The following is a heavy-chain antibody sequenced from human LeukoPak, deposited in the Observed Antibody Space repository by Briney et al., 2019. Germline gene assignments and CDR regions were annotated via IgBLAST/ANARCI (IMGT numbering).Heavy chain of an antibody. Sequence: HAGGSLRLSCAASGFTLSNYWMSWVRQAPGKGLEWVANIKQDGSERYYVDSVKGRFTISRDNAYNSLHLQMSSLRADDTAVYYCARQGSTWWDPFDFWGQGTLVTVSS. V-gene: IGHV3-7*03. CDR1: GFTLSNYW. D-gene: IGHD1-26*01. CDR3: ARQGSTWWDPFDF. CDR2: IKQDGSER. J-gene: IGHJ4*02.